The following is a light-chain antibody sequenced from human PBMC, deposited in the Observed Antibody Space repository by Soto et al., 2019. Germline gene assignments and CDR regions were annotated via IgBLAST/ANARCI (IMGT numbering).Light chain of an antibody. CDR1: SSDVGGYNY. CDR3: SSYTSSSTSHVV. V-gene: IGLV2-14*01. CDR2: DVS. Sequence: QSALTQPASVSGSPGQSITISCTGTSSDVGGYNYVSWYQQHPGKAPTLMISDVSNRPSGVSNRFSGSKSGKTSSLTISGLQAEDDADYYCSSYTSSSTSHVVFGGGTKPTVL. J-gene: IGLJ2*01.